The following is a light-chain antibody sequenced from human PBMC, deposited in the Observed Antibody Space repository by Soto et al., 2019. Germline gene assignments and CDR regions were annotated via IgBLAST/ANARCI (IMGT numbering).Light chain of an antibody. Sequence: QAVVTQEPSLSVSPGGTVIVTCALRSGAVHTSFYPSWYQQTPGQAPRRLLYNTNIRSSGVPDRFSGSMYGNKAALTITGAQADVEPDYHCLLYLGTTMVFGGGTKLTVL. CDR3: LLYLGTTMV. CDR1: SGAVHTSFY. V-gene: IGLV8-61*01. J-gene: IGLJ2*01. CDR2: NTN.